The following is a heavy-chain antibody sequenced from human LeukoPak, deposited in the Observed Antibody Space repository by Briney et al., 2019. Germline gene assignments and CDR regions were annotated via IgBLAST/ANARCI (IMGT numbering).Heavy chain of an antibody. CDR2: VIPIFGTA. CDR1: GGTFSSYA. D-gene: IGHD2-2*01. V-gene: IGHV1-69*13. J-gene: IGHJ3*02. Sequence: SVKVSCKASGGTFSSYAISWVRQAPGQGLEWMGGVIPIFGTANYAQKFQGRVTITADESTSTAYMELSSLRSEDTAVYYCAREVNPIVVVPAARKDAFDIWGQGTMVTVSS. CDR3: AREVNPIVVVPAARKDAFDI.